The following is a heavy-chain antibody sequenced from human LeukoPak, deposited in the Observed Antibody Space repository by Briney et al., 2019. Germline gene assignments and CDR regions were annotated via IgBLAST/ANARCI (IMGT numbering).Heavy chain of an antibody. J-gene: IGHJ4*02. Sequence: ASVKVSCKTSGYTFTGYYMHWVRQAPGQGLVWMGWIHPNNGGTIYARSFQGRVTMTSDTSISTAYLELNSLISDDTAMYSCARGTQTIFGVIDYWGQGTLVTVSS. V-gene: IGHV1-2*02. D-gene: IGHD3-3*01. CDR1: GYTFTGYY. CDR3: ARGTQTIFGVIDY. CDR2: IHPNNGGT.